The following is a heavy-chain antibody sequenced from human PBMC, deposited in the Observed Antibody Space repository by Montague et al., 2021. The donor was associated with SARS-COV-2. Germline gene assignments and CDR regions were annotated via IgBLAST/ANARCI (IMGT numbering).Heavy chain of an antibody. CDR2: IYYTVNT. V-gene: IGHV4-39*01. Sequence: SETLSLTCTVSGGSTSSTAYYWGWIRQPPGKGLEWIGSIYYTVNTYYNPSLKSRVTISVDASKNQFSLTLSAVSAADTAVYYCARRTTLLRGRAPPGVWGQGTMVTVSS. CDR1: GGSTSSTAYY. D-gene: IGHD3-10*01. J-gene: IGHJ6*02. CDR3: ARRTTLLRGRAPPGV.